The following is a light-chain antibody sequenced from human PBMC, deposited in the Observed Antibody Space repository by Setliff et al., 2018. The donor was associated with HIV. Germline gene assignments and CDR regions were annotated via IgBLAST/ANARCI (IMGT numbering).Light chain of an antibody. CDR2: EVS. V-gene: IGLV2-23*02. CDR3: CSYAGSSSYV. Sequence: QSALTQPASVSGSPGQSITISCTGTSSDVGSYNLVSWYQQHPGKAPKLMIYEVSKRPSGVSYRFSGSKSGNTASLTISGLQAEDEADYYCCSYAGSSSYVFGTGTKGTVL. CDR1: SSDVGSYNL. J-gene: IGLJ1*01.